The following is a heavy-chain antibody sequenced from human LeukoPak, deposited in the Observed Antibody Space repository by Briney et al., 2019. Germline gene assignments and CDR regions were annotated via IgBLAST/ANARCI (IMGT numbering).Heavy chain of an antibody. Sequence: SETLSLTCTVSGGSISSSSYYWGWIRQPPGKGLEWIGSIYYSGSTYYNPSLKSRVTISVDTSKNQFSLQLNSVTPEDTAVYYCASWNHASHWFDPWGQGILVTVSS. J-gene: IGHJ5*02. CDR1: GGSISSSSYY. CDR3: ASWNHASHWFDP. CDR2: IYYSGST. V-gene: IGHV4-39*01. D-gene: IGHD1-14*01.